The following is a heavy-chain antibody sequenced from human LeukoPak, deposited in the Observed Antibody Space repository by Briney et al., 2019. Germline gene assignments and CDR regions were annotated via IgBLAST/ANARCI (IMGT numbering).Heavy chain of an antibody. V-gene: IGHV3-7*01. CDR2: IKQDGSEK. Sequence: GGSLRLSCAASGFTFSSYWMSWVRQAPGKGLERVANIKQDGSEKYYVDSVKGRFTISRDNAKNSLYLQMNSLRAEDTAVYYCARDSPPAARGPRFDYWGQGTLVTVSS. D-gene: IGHD2-2*01. J-gene: IGHJ4*02. CDR3: ARDSPPAARGPRFDY. CDR1: GFTFSSYW.